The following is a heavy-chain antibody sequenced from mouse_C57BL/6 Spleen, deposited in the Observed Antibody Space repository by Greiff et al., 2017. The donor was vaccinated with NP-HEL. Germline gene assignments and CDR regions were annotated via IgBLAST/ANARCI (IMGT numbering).Heavy chain of an antibody. V-gene: IGHV1-64*01. D-gene: IGHD1-1*01. CDR2: IHPNSGST. Sequence: VQLQQSGAELVKPGASVKLSCKASGYTFTSYWMHWVKQRPGQGLEWIGMIHPNSGSTNYNEKFKSKATLTVDKSSSTAYMQLSSLTSEDSAVYYCARESYYGSSPFFDYWGQGTTLTVSS. CDR1: GYTFTSYW. CDR3: ARESYYGSSPFFDY. J-gene: IGHJ2*01.